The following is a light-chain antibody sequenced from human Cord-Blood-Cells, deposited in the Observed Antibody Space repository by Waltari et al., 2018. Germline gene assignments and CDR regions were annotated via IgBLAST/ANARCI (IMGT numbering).Light chain of an antibody. V-gene: IGKV3-11*01. CDR1: QRVSSY. CDR3: QQRSNWLT. Sequence: EIVLTQSPATLSLSPGERATLSCRASQRVSSYLAWYQQKPGQAPRLLIYDASNRATGIPARFSGSGSGTDFTLTISSLEPEDFVVYYCQQRSNWLTFGGGTKVEIK. J-gene: IGKJ4*01. CDR2: DAS.